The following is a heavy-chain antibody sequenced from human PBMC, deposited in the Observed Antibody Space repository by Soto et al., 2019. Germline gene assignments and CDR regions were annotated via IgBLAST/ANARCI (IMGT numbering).Heavy chain of an antibody. J-gene: IGHJ4*02. CDR1: GFTFDNYA. V-gene: IGHV3-9*01. CDR3: AKDAAYYFDY. D-gene: IGHD6-25*01. Sequence: EVQLVESGGGLIQPGRSLRLSCAASGFTFDNYAMQWVRQAPGKGLEWVSGISWDSGSIDYADSVRGRFTISRDNARNSLYLRMSSLRPEDTALYYCAKDAAYYFDYWGQGTLVTVSS. CDR2: ISWDSGSI.